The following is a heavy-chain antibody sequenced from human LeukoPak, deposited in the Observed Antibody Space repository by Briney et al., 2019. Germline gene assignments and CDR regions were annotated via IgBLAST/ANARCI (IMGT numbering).Heavy chain of an antibody. Sequence: GASVKVSCKASGYTFTTYFMHWARQAPGQGLEWMGIINPSDGSTSYAQKFQGRVTMTRDTSTSTVYMELSSLRSEDTAVYYCARAIYCSGGRCYWEGMDVWGQGTTVTVSS. J-gene: IGHJ6*02. CDR1: GYTFTTYF. V-gene: IGHV1-46*01. D-gene: IGHD2-15*01. CDR2: INPSDGST. CDR3: ARAIYCSGGRCYWEGMDV.